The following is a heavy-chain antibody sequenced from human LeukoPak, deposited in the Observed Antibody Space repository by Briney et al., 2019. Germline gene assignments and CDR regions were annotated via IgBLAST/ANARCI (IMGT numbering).Heavy chain of an antibody. V-gene: IGHV3-21*01. CDR2: ISSSSSYI. Sequence: GGSLRLSCAASGFTSSSYSMNWVRQAPGKGLEWVSSISSSSSYIYYADSVKGRFTISRDNAKNSLYLQMNSLRAEDTAVYYCASVIAVAGTDAFDIWGQGTMVTVSS. CDR1: GFTSSSYS. CDR3: ASVIAVAGTDAFDI. D-gene: IGHD6-19*01. J-gene: IGHJ3*02.